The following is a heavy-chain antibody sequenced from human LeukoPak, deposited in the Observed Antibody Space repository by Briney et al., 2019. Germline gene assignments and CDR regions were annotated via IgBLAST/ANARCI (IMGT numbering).Heavy chain of an antibody. CDR1: GYTFTSYY. Sequence: GASVKVSCKAFGYTFTSYYMHWVRQAPGQGLEWMGIINPSGGSTSYAQKFQGRVTMTRDTSTSTVYMELSSLRSEDTAVYYCIVGATAAYYFDYWGQGTLVTVSS. D-gene: IGHD1-26*01. V-gene: IGHV1-46*01. J-gene: IGHJ4*02. CDR3: IVGATAAYYFDY. CDR2: INPSGGST.